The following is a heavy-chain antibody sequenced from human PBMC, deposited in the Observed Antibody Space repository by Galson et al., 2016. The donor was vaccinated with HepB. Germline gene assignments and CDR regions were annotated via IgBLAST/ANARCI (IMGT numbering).Heavy chain of an antibody. CDR3: AVWFGDVNY. Sequence: TLSLTCTVSGGSISSGSYFCNWIRQPAGKGLEWIGSMFTSGNSNCNPSLKSRVTISLDTSKNQFFLKMSSVTAAATAVYYCAVWFGDVNYWGQGILVTVSS. V-gene: IGHV4-61*02. CDR1: GGSISSGSYF. CDR2: MFTSGNS. D-gene: IGHD3-10*01. J-gene: IGHJ4*02.